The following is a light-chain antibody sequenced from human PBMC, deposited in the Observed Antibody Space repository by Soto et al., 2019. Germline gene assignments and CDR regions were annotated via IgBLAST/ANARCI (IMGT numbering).Light chain of an antibody. V-gene: IGKV1-8*01. J-gene: IGKJ4*01. Sequence: AIRMTQSPSSFSASTGDRVTITCRASQDISTYLAWYQQEPGKAPKLLIYGASTLQSGVPSRFSGSGSGTDFTLTISCLQFEDFATYYCQQYYSYPLTFGGGTKVEIK. CDR2: GAS. CDR3: QQYYSYPLT. CDR1: QDISTY.